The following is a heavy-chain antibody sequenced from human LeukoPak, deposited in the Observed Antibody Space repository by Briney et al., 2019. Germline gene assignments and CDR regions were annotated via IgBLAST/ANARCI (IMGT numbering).Heavy chain of an antibody. CDR1: GFTFSSYA. J-gene: IGHJ1*01. D-gene: IGHD7-27*01. CDR2: ISGSGGST. V-gene: IGHV3-23*01. CDR3: ASGEGYQYFQH. Sequence: GGSLRLSCAASGFTFSSYAMSWVRQAPGKGLEWVSGISGSGGSTHYADSVKGRFTISRDNSKNTLYLQMNSLRAADTAVYYCASGEGYQYFQHWGQGTLVTVSS.